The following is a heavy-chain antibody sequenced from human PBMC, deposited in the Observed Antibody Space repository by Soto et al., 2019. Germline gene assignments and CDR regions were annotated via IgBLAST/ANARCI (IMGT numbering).Heavy chain of an antibody. CDR1: GFTFTRYS. CDR3: ARESEDLTPNFDY. J-gene: IGHJ4*02. Sequence: LRLSCAASGFTFTRYSMNWVRQAPGKGLEWVSSISSTTNYIYYGDSMKGRFTISRDNAKNSLYLEMNSLRAEDAAVYYCARESEDLTPNFDYWGQGTLVTVSS. V-gene: IGHV3-21*06. CDR2: ISSTTNYI.